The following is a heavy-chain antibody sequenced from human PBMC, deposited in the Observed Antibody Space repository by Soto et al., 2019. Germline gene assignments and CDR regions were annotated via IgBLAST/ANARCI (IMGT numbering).Heavy chain of an antibody. Sequence: PGESLKISCKASGYSFTTYWIAWVRQMPGKGLEWMGIINPGDSDIRYSPSFQGQVTISADNSISTAYLQWSSLKASDTAMYYCASHEQCYYYYYGMDVWGQGTAVTVSS. D-gene: IGHD4-4*01. V-gene: IGHV5-51*01. CDR3: ASHEQCYYYYYGMDV. CDR1: GYSFTTYW. J-gene: IGHJ6*02. CDR2: INPGDSDI.